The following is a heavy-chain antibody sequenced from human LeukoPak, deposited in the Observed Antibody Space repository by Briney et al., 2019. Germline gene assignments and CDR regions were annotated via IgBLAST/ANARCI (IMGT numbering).Heavy chain of an antibody. V-gene: IGHV3-53*01. Sequence: GGSLRLSCAASGFTVITSDMTWVRQAPGKGLEWVSVLYSDGNTKYADSVQGRFTISRDNSKNTLYLEMNSLSPDDTAVYYCARGVEPLAANTLAYWGHGTLVTVSS. J-gene: IGHJ4*01. CDR2: LYSDGNT. CDR1: GFTVITSD. D-gene: IGHD1-14*01. CDR3: ARGVEPLAANTLAY.